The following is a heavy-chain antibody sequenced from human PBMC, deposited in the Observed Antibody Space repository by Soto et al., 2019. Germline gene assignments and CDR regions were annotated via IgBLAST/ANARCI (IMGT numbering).Heavy chain of an antibody. J-gene: IGHJ6*02. V-gene: IGHV1-18*04. CDR3: ARSWVTGKGGMDV. Sequence: QVQLVQSGAEVKKPGASVKVSCKASGYTFTSYGFSWVRQAPGQGLEWMGWINAYTGNTNYAQKFXXRXXMTTDTSTSTAHMELWSLISDDPAVYYCARSWVTGKGGMDVWGQGTTVTVSS. CDR2: INAYTGNT. CDR1: GYTFTSYG. D-gene: IGHD3-16*01.